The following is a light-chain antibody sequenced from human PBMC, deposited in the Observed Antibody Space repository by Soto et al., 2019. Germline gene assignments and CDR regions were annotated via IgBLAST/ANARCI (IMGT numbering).Light chain of an antibody. CDR1: VSEVAGYTY. CDR3: SSFTSILGL. V-gene: IGLV2-14*03. CDR2: DVS. J-gene: IGLJ2*01. Sequence: QSALTQPASVSGTPGQSITISCTGAVSEVAGYTYVSGYQQHPGKGPKVIIYDVSNRPSGVSNRFSGSKSGTTASLTISGLQAEDEADYYCSSFTSILGLFGGGTKLTVL.